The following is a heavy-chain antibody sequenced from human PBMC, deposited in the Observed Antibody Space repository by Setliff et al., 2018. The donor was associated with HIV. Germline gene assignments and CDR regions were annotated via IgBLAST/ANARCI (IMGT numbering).Heavy chain of an antibody. J-gene: IGHJ4*02. Sequence: GASVKVSCKTSGFPFIAYYLHWVRQAPGQGLEWMGWISPDSANTHYAQKFQGRVTMTRDTSISTAYMELSRLRSEDTAVYYCARGSPRLQWGLFDYWGQGTLVTVS. CDR3: ARGSPRLQWGLFDY. D-gene: IGHD4-4*01. CDR2: ISPDSANT. CDR1: GFPFIAYY. V-gene: IGHV1-2*02.